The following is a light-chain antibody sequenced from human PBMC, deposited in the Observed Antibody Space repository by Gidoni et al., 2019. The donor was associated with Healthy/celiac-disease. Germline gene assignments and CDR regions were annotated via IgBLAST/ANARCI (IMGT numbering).Light chain of an antibody. CDR3: QQRSNWPPWT. J-gene: IGKJ1*01. CDR2: DAS. Sequence: DIVLTQSPATLSSSPGERATLSCRASQSVSSYLAWYQQNPGQAPRLLIYDASNRATGIPARFSGSGSGTDFTLTISSLEPEDFAVYYCQQRSNWPPWTFGQGTKVEIK. CDR1: QSVSSY. V-gene: IGKV3-11*01.